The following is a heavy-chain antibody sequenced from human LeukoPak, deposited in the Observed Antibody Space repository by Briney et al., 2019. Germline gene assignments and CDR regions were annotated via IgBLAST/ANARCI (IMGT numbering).Heavy chain of an antibody. CDR1: TFTFSHYG. CDR2: IWNDGSNK. Sequence: GGSLRLSCAASTFTFSHYGMHWVRQAPGKGLEWVAVIWNDGSNKYYSDSVKGRFTVSRDNSKNTVYLQMNNLRVDDTGVYYCAKDAQRGFDYSNSLEYWGRGTLVTVSS. J-gene: IGHJ4*02. CDR3: AKDAQRGFDYSNSLEY. D-gene: IGHD4-11*01. V-gene: IGHV3-33*06.